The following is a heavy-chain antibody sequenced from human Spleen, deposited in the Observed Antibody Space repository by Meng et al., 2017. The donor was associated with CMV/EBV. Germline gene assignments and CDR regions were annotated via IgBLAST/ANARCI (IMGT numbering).Heavy chain of an antibody. CDR2: IYYSGST. J-gene: IGHJ6*02. D-gene: IGHD2-8*01. CDR1: GGSISSYY. V-gene: IGHV4-59*01. Sequence: GSLRLSCTVSGGSISSYYWSWIRQPPGKGLEWIGYIYYSGSTNYNPSLKSRVTISVDTSKNQFSLKLSSVTAADTAVYYCARNGQDYYYYGMDVWGQGTTVTVSS. CDR3: ARNGQDYYYYGMDV.